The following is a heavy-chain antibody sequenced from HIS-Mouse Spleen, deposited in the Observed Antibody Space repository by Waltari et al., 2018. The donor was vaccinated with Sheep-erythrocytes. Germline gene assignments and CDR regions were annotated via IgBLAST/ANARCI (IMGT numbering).Heavy chain of an antibody. CDR3: ARDSVRRDHFDY. V-gene: IGHV1-69*01. J-gene: IGHJ4*02. CDR1: GGTFSSYA. D-gene: IGHD3-10*01. CDR2: IIPTFGTA. Sequence: QVQLVQSGAEGKKPGSSVKVSCKASGGTFSSYAISWVRQAPGQGLEWRGGIIPTFGTANYAQEFQGRVTITADESTSTAYMELSSLRSEDTAVYYCARDSVRRDHFDYWGQGTLVTVSS.